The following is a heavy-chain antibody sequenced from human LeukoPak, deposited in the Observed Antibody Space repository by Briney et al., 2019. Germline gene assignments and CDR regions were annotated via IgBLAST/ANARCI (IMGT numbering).Heavy chain of an antibody. D-gene: IGHD5-18*01. J-gene: IGHJ6*02. CDR3: AGIGDTAMGYYYYYGMDV. CDR2: INHSGST. V-gene: IGHV4-34*01. Sequence: SETLSLTCAVYGGSFSGYYWSWIRQPPGKGLEWIGEINHSGSTNYNPSLKSRVTISVDTSKNQFSLKLSSVTAADTAVYYCAGIGDTAMGYYYYYGMDVWGQGTTVTVSS. CDR1: GGSFSGYY.